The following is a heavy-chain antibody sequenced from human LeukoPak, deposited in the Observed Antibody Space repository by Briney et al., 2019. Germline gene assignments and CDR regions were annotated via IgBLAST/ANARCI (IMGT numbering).Heavy chain of an antibody. CDR3: ARDGVYVGAHGACDI. D-gene: IGHD1-26*01. CDR2: ISYDGSNK. J-gene: IGHJ3*02. V-gene: IGHV3-30*04. Sequence: GGSLRLSCAASGFTFSSYAMHWVRQAPGKGLEWVAVISYDGSNKYYADSVKGRFTISRDNSKNTLYLQMNSLRAEDTAVYYCARDGVYVGAHGACDIWGQGTMVTVSS. CDR1: GFTFSSYA.